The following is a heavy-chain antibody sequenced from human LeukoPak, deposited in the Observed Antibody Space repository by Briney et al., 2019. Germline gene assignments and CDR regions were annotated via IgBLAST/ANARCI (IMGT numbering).Heavy chain of an antibody. CDR3: AKDAAGPEY. J-gene: IGHJ4*02. V-gene: IGHV3-23*01. CDR1: GLTFSDYS. Sequence: GGSLRLSCAASGLTFSDYSMTWVRQAPWKGLFWVSGISAGGGSTYYADSVKVRFSISRDNSRNTLYLQRNSLRAEDTAVYYCAKDAAGPEYWGQGTLVTVSS. CDR2: ISAGGGST. D-gene: IGHD6-13*01.